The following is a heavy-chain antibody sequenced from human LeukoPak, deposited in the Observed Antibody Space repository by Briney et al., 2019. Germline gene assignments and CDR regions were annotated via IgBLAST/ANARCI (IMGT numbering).Heavy chain of an antibody. J-gene: IGHJ5*02. CDR3: ARDPRGGGYDYNL. D-gene: IGHD5-12*01. CDR1: GGSISSGGYY. V-gene: IGHV4-31*03. Sequence: PSETLSLTCTVSGGSISSGGYYCSWIRQHPGKGLEWIGYIYYSGSTYYNPSLKSRVTISVDTSKNQFSLKLSSVTAADTAVYYCARDPRGGGYDYNLWGQGTLVTVSS. CDR2: IYYSGST.